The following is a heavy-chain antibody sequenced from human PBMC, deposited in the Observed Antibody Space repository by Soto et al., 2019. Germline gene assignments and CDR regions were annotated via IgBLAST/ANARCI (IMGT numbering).Heavy chain of an antibody. D-gene: IGHD2-15*01. Sequence: QVQLVESGGGVVQPGRSLRLSCAASGFTFSSYAMHWVRQAPGKGLEWVAVISYDGSNKYYADSVKGRFTISRDNSKNTLYLQMNSLRAEDTAVYYCARDPGYCSGGSCYKFDYWGQGTLVTVSS. CDR1: GFTFSSYA. V-gene: IGHV3-30-3*01. CDR3: ARDPGYCSGGSCYKFDY. J-gene: IGHJ4*02. CDR2: ISYDGSNK.